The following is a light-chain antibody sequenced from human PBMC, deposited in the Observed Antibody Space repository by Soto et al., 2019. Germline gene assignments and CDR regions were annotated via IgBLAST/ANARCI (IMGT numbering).Light chain of an antibody. J-gene: IGKJ1*01. CDR3: QQYNTYSKT. CDR1: QSISYW. Sequence: DIQLTQSPSTLSASVGDRVTITCRASQSISYWLAWYQQKPGTAPKLLIYDASSLEGGVPSRFGGSGSGTEFTLTISSLQPEDFATYYCQQYNTYSKTFGQGTKVDIK. V-gene: IGKV1-5*01. CDR2: DAS.